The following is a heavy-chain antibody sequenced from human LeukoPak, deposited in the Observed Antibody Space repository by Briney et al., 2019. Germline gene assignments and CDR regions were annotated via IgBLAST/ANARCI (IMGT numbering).Heavy chain of an antibody. D-gene: IGHD2-2*02. Sequence: GGSLRLSCAASGFTFSSYGMHWVRQAPGKGLEWAAFIRYDGSNKYYADSVKGRFTISRDNSKNTLYLQMNSLRAEDTAVYYCAKGAGRYPASYFDYWGQGTLVTVSS. CDR3: AKGAGRYPASYFDY. V-gene: IGHV3-30*02. CDR2: IRYDGSNK. J-gene: IGHJ4*02. CDR1: GFTFSSYG.